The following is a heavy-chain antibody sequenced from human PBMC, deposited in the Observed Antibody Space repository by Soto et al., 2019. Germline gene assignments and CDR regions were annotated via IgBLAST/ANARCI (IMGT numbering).Heavy chain of an antibody. CDR3: ARGFTMVRIDY. CDR2: IYYSGST. V-gene: IGHV4-31*02. J-gene: IGHJ4*02. CDR1: GGSISSGGYY. Sequence: SSETLSLTXTVSGGSISSGGYYWSWIRQHPGKGLEWIGYIYYSGSTYYNPSLKSRVTISVDTSKNQFSLKLSSVTAADPAVYYCARGFTMVRIDYWGQGTLVTVSS. D-gene: IGHD3-10*01.